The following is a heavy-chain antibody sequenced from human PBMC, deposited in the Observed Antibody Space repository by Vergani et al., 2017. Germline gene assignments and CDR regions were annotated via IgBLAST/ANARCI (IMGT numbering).Heavy chain of an antibody. Sequence: VQLLESGGGLVQPGGSLRLSCAASGFTFSSYAMSWVRQAPGKGLEWVAIIWHDGSNKYYADSVKGRFTISRDNSKNTLYLQMNILRAEDTAVYYCAVEQPPSLTAAFDIWGQGTMVTVSS. D-gene: IGHD1/OR15-1a*01. CDR3: AVEQPPSLTAAFDI. V-gene: IGHV3-33*08. CDR2: IWHDGSNK. CDR1: GFTFSSYA. J-gene: IGHJ3*02.